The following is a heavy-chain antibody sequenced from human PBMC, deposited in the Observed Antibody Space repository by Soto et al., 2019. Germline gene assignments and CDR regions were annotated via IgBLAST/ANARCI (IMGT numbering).Heavy chain of an antibody. CDR3: ARSGQWLAPDY. CDR2: IKQDGSEK. V-gene: IGHV3-7*05. D-gene: IGHD6-19*01. CDR1: GFTFSSYW. Sequence: EVQLVESGGGLVQPGGSLRLSCAASGFTFSSYWRSWVRQAPGKGLEWVANIKQDGSEKNYVDSVKGRFTISRDNAKNSLYLQMNSLRAEDTAVYYCARSGQWLAPDYWGQGTLVTVSS. J-gene: IGHJ4*02.